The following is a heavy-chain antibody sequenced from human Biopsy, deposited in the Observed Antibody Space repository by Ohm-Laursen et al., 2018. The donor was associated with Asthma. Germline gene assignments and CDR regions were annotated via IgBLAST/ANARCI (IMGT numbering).Heavy chain of an antibody. CDR3: ARGRITMIGGWFDP. Sequence: SQTLSLTCTVSGVSIRSYYWTWIRQPPGKGLEWIGNIHYSGSTYSNPSLKSRVTISVDTSKKQISLRLSSVTAADTAVYYCARGRITMIGGWFDPWGQGTLATVSS. J-gene: IGHJ5*02. CDR2: IHYSGST. D-gene: IGHD3-22*01. V-gene: IGHV4-59*01. CDR1: GVSIRSYY.